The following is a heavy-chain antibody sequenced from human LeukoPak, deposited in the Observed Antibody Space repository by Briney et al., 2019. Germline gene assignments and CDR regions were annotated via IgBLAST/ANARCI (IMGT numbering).Heavy chain of an antibody. J-gene: IGHJ3*02. Sequence: PGGSLRPSCAASGFTFRHNWMTWVRQAPGKGLEWVASIRQDGDDSYYVESVKGRFTISRDNAKNSLYLQMNSLRVEDTAMYYCARVVLRYIGWTVGPDVFDIWGHGTVVTVSS. CDR1: GFTFRHNW. CDR3: ARVVLRYIGWTVGPDVFDI. CDR2: IRQDGDDS. V-gene: IGHV3-7*04. D-gene: IGHD3-9*01.